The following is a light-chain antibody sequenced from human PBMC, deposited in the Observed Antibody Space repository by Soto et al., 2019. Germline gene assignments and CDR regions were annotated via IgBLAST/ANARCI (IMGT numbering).Light chain of an antibody. CDR3: SSYTSSSTRV. Sequence: QSVLTQPASVSGSPGQSITIPCTGTSSDVGGYNYVSWYQHHPGKAPKLMIYEVSNRPSGVSNRFSGSKSVNTASLTISGLQAEDEADYYCSSYTSSSTRVFGGGTQLTVL. CDR1: SSDVGGYNY. CDR2: EVS. J-gene: IGLJ3*02. V-gene: IGLV2-14*01.